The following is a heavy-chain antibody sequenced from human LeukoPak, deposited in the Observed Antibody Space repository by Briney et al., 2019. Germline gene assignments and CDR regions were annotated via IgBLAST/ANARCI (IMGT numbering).Heavy chain of an antibody. J-gene: IGHJ3*02. CDR1: GFTFSRYS. CDR2: INSVVSL. CDR3: AKRRDGFDI. D-gene: IGHD5-24*01. V-gene: IGHV3-48*01. Sequence: GGSLRLSCAASGFTFSRYSMNWVRQAPGKGLEWVSYINSVVSLYEYADSVKGRFTISRDNSKNTLYLQMNSLRAEDTAVYYCAKRRDGFDIWGRGTLVTV.